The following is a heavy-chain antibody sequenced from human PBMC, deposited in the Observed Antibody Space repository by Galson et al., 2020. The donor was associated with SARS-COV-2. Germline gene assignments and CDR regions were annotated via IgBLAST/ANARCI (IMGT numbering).Heavy chain of an antibody. D-gene: IGHD3-22*01. CDR2: ISYDGTTK. J-gene: IGHJ4*02. CDR3: ARGGYFDGSGYYRFDY. Sequence: GESLKISCAASGFTFSTYAMHWVRQAPGKGLEWVTVISYDGTTKYYADSVEGRFTISRDNSKNTLHLQMDSLRAEDTAVYFCARGGYFDGSGYYRFDYWGQGTLVTVSS. CDR1: GFTFSTYA. V-gene: IGHV3-30*04.